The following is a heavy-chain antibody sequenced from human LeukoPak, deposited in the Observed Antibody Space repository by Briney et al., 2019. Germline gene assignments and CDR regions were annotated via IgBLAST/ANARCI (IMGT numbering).Heavy chain of an antibody. CDR2: IYSAGGT. CDR1: GFAVSNNY. V-gene: IGHV3-53*01. CDR3: VWNSGQLGA. J-gene: IGHJ5*02. Sequence: GGYLCRSGAASGFAVSNNYRSWVRRAAGKGLEWVALIYSAGGTYYADSVKGRFTISRDNSKNTLHLQMNSLRAEDTAVYYCVWNSGQLGAWGQGTLVTVSS. D-gene: IGHD3-10*01.